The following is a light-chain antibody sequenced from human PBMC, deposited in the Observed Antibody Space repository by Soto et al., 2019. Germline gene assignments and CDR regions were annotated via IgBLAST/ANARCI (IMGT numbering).Light chain of an antibody. J-gene: IGKJ1*01. Sequence: IWLTDFAAWLIASLGEREAINCKSSQSVLYSSDNKNYLAWYQQKPGQSPKLLIYWAATRESGVPDRFSGSGSGTDFTLTISSLQAEDVAVYYCQQDYRQTATFGQGTKVDIK. V-gene: IGKV4-1*01. CDR1: QSVLYSSDNKNY. CDR3: QQDYRQTAT. CDR2: WAA.